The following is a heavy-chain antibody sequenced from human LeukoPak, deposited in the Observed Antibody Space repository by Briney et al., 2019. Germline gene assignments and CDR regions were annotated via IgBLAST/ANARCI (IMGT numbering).Heavy chain of an antibody. CDR3: ANLLQDRYYYDSSDIWFDP. CDR2: ISCSGGST. Sequence: GGSLRLFCAASGFTFRIYAMSWVRQAPGRALEWVAAISCSGGSTYYADSVKGRFTISRDNSKNTLYLQMNSLRAEDTAVYYCANLLQDRYYYDSSDIWFDPWGQGTLVTVSS. J-gene: IGHJ5*02. D-gene: IGHD3-22*01. CDR1: GFTFRIYA. V-gene: IGHV3-23*01.